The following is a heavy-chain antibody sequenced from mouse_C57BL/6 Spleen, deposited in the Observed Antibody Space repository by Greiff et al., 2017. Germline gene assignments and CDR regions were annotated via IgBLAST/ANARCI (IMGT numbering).Heavy chain of an antibody. V-gene: IGHV1-69*01. J-gene: IGHJ3*01. CDR1: GYTFTSYW. CDR3: ARNGYDGSWFAY. CDR2: IDPSDSYT. D-gene: IGHD2-2*01. Sequence: VQLQQSGAELVMPGASVKLSCKASGYTFTSYWMHWVKQRPGQGLEWIGEIDPSDSYTNYNQKFKGKSTLTVDKSSSTAYMQLSSLTSEDSAVYYCARNGYDGSWFAYWGQGTLVTVSA.